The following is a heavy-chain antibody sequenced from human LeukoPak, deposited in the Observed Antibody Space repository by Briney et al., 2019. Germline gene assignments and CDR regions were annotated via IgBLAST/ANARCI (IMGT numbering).Heavy chain of an antibody. J-gene: IGHJ4*02. CDR3: AREDESSGPTVTLFDY. CDR2: IDQGGSEI. V-gene: IGHV3-7*01. Sequence: GGSLTLSCAASGFTFSKHWMSWVRQAPGRGLECGASIDQGGSEIFYRDCVTGRFTISRDNDKTSLYLQMNTLRVEDTAVYYCAREDESSGPTVTLFDYWGQGTLITVSS. D-gene: IGHD4-17*01. CDR1: GFTFSKHW.